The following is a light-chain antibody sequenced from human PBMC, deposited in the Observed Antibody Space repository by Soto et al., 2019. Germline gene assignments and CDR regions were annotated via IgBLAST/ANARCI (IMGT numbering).Light chain of an antibody. Sequence: QSVLTEPASVSGTTGQSITISCTGTSSDVGGYYYVSWYQHHPGKAPKLMIYQVSNRPSGVSNRFSGSKSGNTASLTISGLQAEDEADYYCSSYTSSNTFYVFGTGTKVTVL. V-gene: IGLV2-14*01. J-gene: IGLJ1*01. CDR3: SSYTSSNTFYV. CDR2: QVS. CDR1: SSDVGGYYY.